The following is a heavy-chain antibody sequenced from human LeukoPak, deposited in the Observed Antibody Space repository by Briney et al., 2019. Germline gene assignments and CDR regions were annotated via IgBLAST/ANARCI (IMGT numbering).Heavy chain of an antibody. CDR3: ARTPPKGDIDT. CDR1: GYSFSNFH. V-gene: IGHV1-8*01. D-gene: IGHD2-21*02. J-gene: IGHJ5*02. CDR2: VSPKTGDR. Sequence: ASVKISCKASGYSFSNFHVNWVRQASGQGLEWVGWVSPKTGDRGYALKFQGRVTMTSDTSEATVYLEVHSLTSEDTAVHYCARTPPKGDIDTWGQGTMVTVSS.